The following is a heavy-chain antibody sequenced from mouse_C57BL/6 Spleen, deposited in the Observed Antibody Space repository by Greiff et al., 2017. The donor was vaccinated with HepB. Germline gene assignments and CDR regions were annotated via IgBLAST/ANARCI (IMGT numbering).Heavy chain of an antibody. V-gene: IGHV5-17*01. Sequence: EVKLVESGGGLVKPGGSLKLSCAASGFTFSDYGMHWVRQAPEKGLEWVAYISSGSSTIYYADTVKGRFTISRDKAKNTLFLQMTSLRSEDTAMYYYAREYGRSYSAMDYWGQGTSVAVSS. J-gene: IGHJ4*01. CDR1: GFTFSDYG. D-gene: IGHD1-1*01. CDR3: AREYGRSYSAMDY. CDR2: ISSGSSTI.